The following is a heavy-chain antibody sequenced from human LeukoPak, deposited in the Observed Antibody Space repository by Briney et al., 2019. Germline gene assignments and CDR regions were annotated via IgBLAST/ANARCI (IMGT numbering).Heavy chain of an antibody. CDR2: ISYGGSNK. V-gene: IGHV3-30*04. D-gene: IGHD2-15*01. J-gene: IGHJ4*02. CDR1: GFTFSSYA. CDR3: AILNAGGGYFDY. Sequence: GGSLRLSCAASGFTFSSYAMHWVRQAPGKGLEWVAVISYGGSNKYYADSVKGRFTISRDNAKNTLYLQMNSLRAEDTAVYYCAILNAGGGYFDYWGQGTLVTVSS.